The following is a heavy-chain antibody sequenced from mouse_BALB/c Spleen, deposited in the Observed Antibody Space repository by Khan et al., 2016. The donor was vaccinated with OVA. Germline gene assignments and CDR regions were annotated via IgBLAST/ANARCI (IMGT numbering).Heavy chain of an antibody. CDR2: ISSGGDYT. Sequence: EVELVESGGGLVKPGGPLKLSCAASGFTFSTYAMSWVRQTPEKRLEWVATISSGGDYTYYPDSVKGRFTISRDNSKNTLYLQMRSLRSEDTAIYRCARHNYGPFAYWGQGTLVTVSA. V-gene: IGHV5-9-3*01. CDR1: GFTFSTYA. J-gene: IGHJ3*01. D-gene: IGHD1-1*01. CDR3: ARHNYGPFAY.